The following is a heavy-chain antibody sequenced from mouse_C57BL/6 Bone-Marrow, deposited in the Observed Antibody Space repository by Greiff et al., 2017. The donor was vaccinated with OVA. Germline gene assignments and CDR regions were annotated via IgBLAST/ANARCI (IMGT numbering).Heavy chain of an antibody. CDR1: GFSLTSYG. Sequence: QVQLQQSGPGLVKPSQSLSITCTVSGFSLTSYGVHWVRQSPGKGLEWLGVIWSGGSTDYNAAFISRLSISKDNSKSQVFFKMNSLQADDTAIYYCARSLYHDYDGDYAMDYWGQGTSVTVSS. V-gene: IGHV2-2*01. CDR3: ARSLYHDYDGDYAMDY. D-gene: IGHD2-4*01. J-gene: IGHJ4*01. CDR2: IWSGGST.